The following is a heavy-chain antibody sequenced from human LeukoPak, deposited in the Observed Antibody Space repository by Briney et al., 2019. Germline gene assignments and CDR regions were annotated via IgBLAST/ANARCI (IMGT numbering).Heavy chain of an antibody. Sequence: ASVKVSCKASGYTFNSYGISWVRQAPGQGLEWMGWISIYTGNTKYGEKFQGRATMTRDTSTSTAYLEVRSLNSDDTAVYYCARVRGTALTAYPGYFDCWGQGTLVTVSS. CDR3: ARVRGTALTAYPGYFDC. J-gene: IGHJ4*02. CDR1: GYTFNSYG. CDR2: ISIYTGNT. V-gene: IGHV1-18*04. D-gene: IGHD2-21*02.